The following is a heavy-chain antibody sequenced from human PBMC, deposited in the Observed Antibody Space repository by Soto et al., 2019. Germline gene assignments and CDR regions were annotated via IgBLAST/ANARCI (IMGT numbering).Heavy chain of an antibody. Sequence: QVQLQESGPGLVKPSETLSLTCTVSGGSISSYYWSWIRQPPGKGLEWIGYIYYSGSTNYNPSLKSRVHISVDTSKNQFSLKLSPVTAADTAVYYCARGNSSGWVNWFDPWGQGTLVTVSS. V-gene: IGHV4-59*01. CDR2: IYYSGST. CDR1: GGSISSYY. CDR3: ARGNSSGWVNWFDP. J-gene: IGHJ5*02. D-gene: IGHD6-19*01.